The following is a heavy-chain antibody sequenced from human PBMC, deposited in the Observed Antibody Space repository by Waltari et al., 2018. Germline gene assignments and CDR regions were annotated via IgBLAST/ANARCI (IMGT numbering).Heavy chain of an antibody. CDR3: ARGRGGELTRIDY. CDR1: GYSISSGYY. D-gene: IGHD1-7*01. V-gene: IGHV4-38-2*01. J-gene: IGHJ4*02. Sequence: QVQLQESGPGLVKPSETLSLTCAVSGYSISSGYYWGWIWQPPGKGLGWMGSIYHSGSTYYNPSLKSRVTISVDTSKTQFSLKLSSVTAADTAVNYCARGRGGELTRIDYWGQGTLVTVSS. CDR2: IYHSGST.